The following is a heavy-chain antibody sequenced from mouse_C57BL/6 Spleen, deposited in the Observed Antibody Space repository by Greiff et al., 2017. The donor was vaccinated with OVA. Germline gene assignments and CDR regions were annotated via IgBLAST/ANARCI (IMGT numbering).Heavy chain of an antibody. CDR1: GYTFTSYW. D-gene: IGHD1-1*01. J-gene: IGHJ3*01. CDR3: ASGAYGSSSWFAD. CDR2: IYPGSGST. Sequence: QVQLQQPGAELVKPGASVKMSCKASGYTFTSYWLTWVKQRPGQGLEWIGEIYPGSGSTNYNEKFKSKATLTVDTSSSTAYMQLSSLTSEDSAVYYGASGAYGSSSWFADWGQGTLVTVSA. V-gene: IGHV1-55*01.